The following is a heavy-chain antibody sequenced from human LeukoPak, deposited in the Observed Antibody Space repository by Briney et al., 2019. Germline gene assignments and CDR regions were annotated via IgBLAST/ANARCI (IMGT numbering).Heavy chain of an antibody. D-gene: IGHD6-19*01. CDR2: ISGSGGST. CDR3: ARVGSNGWYHFDY. Sequence: GGSLRLSCAASGFTFSSYAMSWVRQAPGKGLEWVSAISGSGGSTYYADSVKGRFTISRDNSKNTLFLQMNSLRAEDTAVYYCARVGSNGWYHFDYWGQGTLVTVSS. J-gene: IGHJ4*02. CDR1: GFTFSSYA. V-gene: IGHV3-23*01.